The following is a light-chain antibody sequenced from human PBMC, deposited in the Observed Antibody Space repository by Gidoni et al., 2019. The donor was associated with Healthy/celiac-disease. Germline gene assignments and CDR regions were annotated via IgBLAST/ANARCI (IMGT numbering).Light chain of an antibody. CDR2: VAS. CDR1: QTVSSN. Sequence: IVMKHSPATLSVSPGERATLSCRASQTVSSNFAWYQQKPGQAPRLLIYVASTRATGIPARFSGSWSGTEFTLTISSLQSEAFAVYYCQQYNNWPFTFGQGTRLEIK. CDR3: QQYNNWPFT. J-gene: IGKJ5*01. V-gene: IGKV3-15*01.